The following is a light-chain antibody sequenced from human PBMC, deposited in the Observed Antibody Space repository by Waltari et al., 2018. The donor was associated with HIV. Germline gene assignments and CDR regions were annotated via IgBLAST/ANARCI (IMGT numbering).Light chain of an antibody. CDR3: GVWDSTLKQWL. V-gene: IGLV1-47*01. CDR2: RNY. CDR1: TSNVETQW. J-gene: IGLJ3*02. Sequence: QSVLTQPPSASGTPGQTVTISCSGSTSNVETQWVYWYQQLPGTAPKLIIYRNYQRPSGVPDRFSSSKSGASASLIISGLRSEDEADYSCGVWDSTLKQWLFGGGTKLTVL.